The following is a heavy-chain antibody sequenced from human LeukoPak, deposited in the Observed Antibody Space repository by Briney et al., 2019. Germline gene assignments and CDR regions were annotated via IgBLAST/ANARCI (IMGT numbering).Heavy chain of an antibody. D-gene: IGHD6-19*01. J-gene: IGHJ4*02. Sequence: GGSLRLSCAASGFTFSSYGMHWVRQAPGKGLEWVAFIRYDGSNKYYADSVKGRFTISRDNSKNMLYLQMNSLRAEDKAVYYCPKAPRYSSGWYEDYWGQGTLVTVSS. V-gene: IGHV3-30*02. CDR2: IRYDGSNK. CDR1: GFTFSSYG. CDR3: PKAPRYSSGWYEDY.